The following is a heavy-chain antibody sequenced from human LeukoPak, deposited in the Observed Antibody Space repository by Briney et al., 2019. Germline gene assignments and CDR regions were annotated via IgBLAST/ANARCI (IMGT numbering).Heavy chain of an antibody. CDR3: ARIRYSYGVYYFDY. V-gene: IGHV1-8*01. D-gene: IGHD5-18*01. Sequence: ASVKVSCKASGYTFTSYDINWVRQATGQGLEWMGWMNPNSGNTGYAQKFQGRVTMTRNTSISTAYMELSSLRSEDTAVYYCARIRYSYGVYYFDYWGQGTLVTVSS. CDR1: GYTFTSYD. CDR2: MNPNSGNT. J-gene: IGHJ4*02.